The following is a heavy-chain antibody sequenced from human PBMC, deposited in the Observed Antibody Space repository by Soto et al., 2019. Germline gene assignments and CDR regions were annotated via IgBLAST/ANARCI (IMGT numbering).Heavy chain of an antibody. J-gene: IGHJ4*02. CDR2: ISAYNGNT. CDR1: GYTFTSYG. CDR3: ARDRRCSGGSCYSDDFDY. D-gene: IGHD2-15*01. Sequence: ASVKVSCKASGYTFTSYGISWVRQAPGQGLEWMGWISAYNGNTNYAQKLQGRVTMTTDTSTSTAYMELRSLRSDDTAVYYCARDRRCSGGSCYSDDFDYWGQGTLVTVSS. V-gene: IGHV1-18*01.